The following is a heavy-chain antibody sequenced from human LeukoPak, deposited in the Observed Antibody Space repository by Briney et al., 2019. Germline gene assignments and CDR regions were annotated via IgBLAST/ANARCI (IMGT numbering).Heavy chain of an antibody. Sequence: SSETPSLTCTVSGGSISSYYWSWIRQPPGKGLEWIGYIYYSGSTNYNPSLKSRVTISVDTSKNQFSLKLSSVTAADTAVYYCARGGLNIAWYFDLWGRGTLVTVSS. V-gene: IGHV4-59*01. D-gene: IGHD2/OR15-2a*01. CDR2: IYYSGST. J-gene: IGHJ2*01. CDR1: GGSISSYY. CDR3: ARGGLNIAWYFDL.